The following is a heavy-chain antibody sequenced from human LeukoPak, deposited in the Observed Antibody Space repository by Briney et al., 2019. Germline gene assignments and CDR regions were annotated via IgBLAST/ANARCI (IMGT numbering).Heavy chain of an antibody. CDR3: ARAPRGESDAASGFYGMDV. J-gene: IGHJ6*02. Sequence: SETLSLTCSVSGGSISTYYWTWIQQTPGKGLEWIGYSHYSGSTNYNPSLKSRVTISVDTSKNQFSLRLNSVTAADTAIYYCARAPRGESDAASGFYGMDVWGQGTTVTVSS. CDR2: SHYSGST. D-gene: IGHD3-22*01. V-gene: IGHV4-59*01. CDR1: GGSISTYY.